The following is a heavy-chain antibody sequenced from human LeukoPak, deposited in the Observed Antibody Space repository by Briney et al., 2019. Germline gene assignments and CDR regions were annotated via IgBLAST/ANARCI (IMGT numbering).Heavy chain of an antibody. CDR3: ARAAQNWNNAPYFDF. V-gene: IGHV4-30-4*01. CDR2: IYYSGTT. J-gene: IGHJ4*02. D-gene: IGHD1-1*01. Sequence: PSETLSLTCTVSGGSVSIGDYYWSWIRQHPGKGLEWIGYIYYSGTTYYNPSLESRLTISLDTSKNQFSLKLTSVTAADTAVYYCARAAQNWNNAPYFDFWGQETLVTVSS. CDR1: GGSVSIGDYY.